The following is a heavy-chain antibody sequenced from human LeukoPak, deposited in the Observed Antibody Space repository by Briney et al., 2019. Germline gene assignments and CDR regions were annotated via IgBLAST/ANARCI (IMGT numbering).Heavy chain of an antibody. CDR1: GFTFSSYA. J-gene: IGHJ4*02. V-gene: IGHV3-30*18. D-gene: IGHD1-26*01. CDR2: ISYDGSNK. CDR3: AKDRRRDYSGSYLGYFDY. Sequence: GGSLRLSCAASGFTFSSYAMSWVRQAPGKGLEWVAVISYDGSNKYYADSVKGRFTISRDNSKNTLYLQMNSLRAEDTAVYYCAKDRRRDYSGSYLGYFDYWGQGTLVTVSS.